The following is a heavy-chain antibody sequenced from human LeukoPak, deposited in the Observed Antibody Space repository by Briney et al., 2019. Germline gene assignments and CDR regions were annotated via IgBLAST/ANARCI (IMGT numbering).Heavy chain of an antibody. CDR3: ARATADSSSWTNNWVDP. CDR2: MYYSVST. CDR1: GDPISDYY. Sequence: SETLSLPCTVSGDPISDYYWRWLPHPPGKGLEWFGYMYYSVSTYYNPSLKGRVTISVDTSKTQFSLRLSSVTAADTAVYDCARATADSSSWTNNWVDPWGQGTLVTVSS. V-gene: IGHV4-59*12. J-gene: IGHJ5*02. D-gene: IGHD6-13*01.